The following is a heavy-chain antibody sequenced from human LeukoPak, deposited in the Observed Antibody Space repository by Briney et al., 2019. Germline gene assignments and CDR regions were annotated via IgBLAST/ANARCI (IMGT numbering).Heavy chain of an antibody. Sequence: PGGSLRLSCAASGFTFRVYAMHWVRQAPGKGREWVAVIWYDGSNKYYADSVKGRFTISRDNSKNTLYLQMNSLRAEDTAVYYCARELSRIAVAGKGFDYWGQGTLVTVSS. CDR2: IWYDGSNK. D-gene: IGHD6-19*01. CDR1: GFTFRVYA. V-gene: IGHV3-33*01. CDR3: ARELSRIAVAGKGFDY. J-gene: IGHJ4*02.